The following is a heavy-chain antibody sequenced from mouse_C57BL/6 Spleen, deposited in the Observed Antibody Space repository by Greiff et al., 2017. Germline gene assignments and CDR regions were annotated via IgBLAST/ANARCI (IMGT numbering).Heavy chain of an antibody. V-gene: IGHV1-53*01. CDR3: ARNPYYAMAY. CDR2: INPSTGGT. CDR1: GYTFTSYW. J-gene: IGHJ4*01. Sequence: QVQLQQPGTELVKPGASVKLSCKASGYTFTSYWMHWVKQRPGQGLEWIGNINPSTGGTTYNEKFTSKARLTVDKSSCTAYIQLRSLTTEDSAVYYCARNPYYAMAYWGQGTSVTVAS.